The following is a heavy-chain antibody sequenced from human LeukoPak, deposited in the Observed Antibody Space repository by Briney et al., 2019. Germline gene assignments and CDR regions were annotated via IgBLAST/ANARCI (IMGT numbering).Heavy chain of an antibody. CDR2: IVVGSGNT. J-gene: IGHJ4*02. Sequence: ASVKVSCKASVFTFSSSSLMWVLQARGQSLEWIGWIVVGSGNTNYAQKFQERVTITRDMSTRTAYMELSSLRSEDTAVYYCAAEEDSGSYMAYWGQGTLVTVSS. CDR3: AAEEDSGSYMAY. D-gene: IGHD1-26*01. CDR1: VFTFSSSS. V-gene: IGHV1-58*01.